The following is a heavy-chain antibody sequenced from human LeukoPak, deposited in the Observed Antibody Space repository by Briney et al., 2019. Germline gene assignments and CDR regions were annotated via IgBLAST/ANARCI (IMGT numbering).Heavy chain of an antibody. CDR2: MRYDGSGK. CDR1: GVTVSNFG. J-gene: IGHJ5*02. V-gene: IGHV3-30*02. CDR3: ARDHGRSFDP. Sequence: PGGSLRLSCVGSGVTVSNFGIHWVRQAAGKGLEWVAFMRYDGSGKGYAESVKGRFTISRDNSKNTLYLQMNSLRAEDTAVYYCARDHGRSFDPWGQGTLVTVSS. D-gene: IGHD1-26*01.